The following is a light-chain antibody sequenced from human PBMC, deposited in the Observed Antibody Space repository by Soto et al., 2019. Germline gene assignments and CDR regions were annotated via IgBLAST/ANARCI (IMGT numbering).Light chain of an antibody. Sequence: AIPLTQSPSSLSASVGDRVIITCRASQGISSALGWYQQKPGKAPKLLIYDASSLQRGVPSRFSGSRSGTAFTLTISSLQPEDFATYYCQHFNDYPPCTFGQGTRLEIK. CDR2: DAS. CDR1: QGISSA. V-gene: IGKV1D-13*01. J-gene: IGKJ5*01. CDR3: QHFNDYPPCT.